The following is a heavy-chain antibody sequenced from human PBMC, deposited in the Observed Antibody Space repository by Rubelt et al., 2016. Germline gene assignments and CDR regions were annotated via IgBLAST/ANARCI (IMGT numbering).Heavy chain of an antibody. D-gene: IGHD5/OR15-5a*01. J-gene: IGHJ4*02. CDR1: GYTFTGYG. CDR2: ISPYNGNT. Sequence: QVQLVQSGAEVRKPGAPVKVSCKASGYTFTGYGVSWVRQAPGQGLDWMGWISPYNGNTNYAQSLQGRVTMTTDTDKRKAYMGLRSRTADETAVYYCVRDQVGSTPDYWGQGTLVIVSS. V-gene: IGHV1-18*01. CDR3: VRDQVGSTPDY.